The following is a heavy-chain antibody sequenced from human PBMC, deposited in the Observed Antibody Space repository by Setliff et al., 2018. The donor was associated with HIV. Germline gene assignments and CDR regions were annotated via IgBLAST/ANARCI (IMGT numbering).Heavy chain of an antibody. CDR3: ARGLDV. Sequence: SETLSLTCAVYGGSFSDYYWSWIRQSPGRGLEWIGEINHGGSTIYNPSLKSRVTISIDTSKNQFSLNLTSVTAADTAIYYCARGLDVWGKGTTVTVSS. J-gene: IGHJ6*04. V-gene: IGHV4-34*01. CDR1: GGSFSDYY. CDR2: INHGGST.